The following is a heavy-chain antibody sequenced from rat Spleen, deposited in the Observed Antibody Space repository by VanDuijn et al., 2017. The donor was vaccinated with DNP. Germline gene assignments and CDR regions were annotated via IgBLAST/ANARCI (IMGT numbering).Heavy chain of an antibody. CDR3: ARPDY. J-gene: IGHJ2*01. Sequence: EVQLVESGGGLVQPGRSLKLSCAGSGSTFSDYNMAWVRQAPKKGLEWVATISYDGSSADYRDSVKGRFPISRDNAESTLYLHIDSRRSEDTATYYCARPDYWGQGVMVTVSS. CDR2: ISYDGSSA. CDR1: GSTFSDYN. V-gene: IGHV5-7*01.